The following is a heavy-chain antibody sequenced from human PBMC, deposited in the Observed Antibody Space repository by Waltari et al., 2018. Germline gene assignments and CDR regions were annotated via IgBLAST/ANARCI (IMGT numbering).Heavy chain of an antibody. V-gene: IGHV3-23*04. CDR1: GFTFSSSA. Sequence: EVQLVESGGGLVKPGGYLRLSCAASGFTFSSSAMRWVRQAPGKGLEWVSAISGSGGSTYYADSVKGRFTISRDNSKNTLYLQMNSLRAEDTAVYYCAKGEVRGVIAYWGQGTLVTVSS. CDR2: ISGSGGST. D-gene: IGHD3-10*01. J-gene: IGHJ4*02. CDR3: AKGEVRGVIAY.